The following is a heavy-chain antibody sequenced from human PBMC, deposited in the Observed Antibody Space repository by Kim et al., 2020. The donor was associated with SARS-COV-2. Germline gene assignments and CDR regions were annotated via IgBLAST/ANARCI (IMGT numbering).Heavy chain of an antibody. V-gene: IGHV1-2*06. CDR3: AREAPRITIFGVVINRSKKNGPFDY. CDR1: GYTFTGYY. J-gene: IGHJ4*02. CDR2: INPNSGGT. D-gene: IGHD3-3*01. Sequence: ASVKVSCKASGYTFTGYYMHWVRQAPGQGLEWMGRINPNSGGTNYAQKFQGRVTMTRDTSISTAYMELSRLRSDDTAVYYCAREAPRITIFGVVINRSKKNGPFDYWGQGTLVTVSS.